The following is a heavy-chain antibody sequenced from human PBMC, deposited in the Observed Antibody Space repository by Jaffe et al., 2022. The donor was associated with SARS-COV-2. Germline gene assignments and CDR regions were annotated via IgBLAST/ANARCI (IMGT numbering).Heavy chain of an antibody. CDR3: VKGVADKAVARNVPGS. CDR2: ISYDGGDN. Sequence: QIQLVESGGGVVQPGRSLRLSCTASGFIFNSYGMHWVRQFPGGRLEWLMIISYDGGDNFYAESVKGRFTISRDNSINTLYLQMNYLRPEDTALYYCVKGVADKAVARNVPGSWGRGTLVTVSS. J-gene: IGHJ5*02. D-gene: IGHD6-19*01. V-gene: IGHV3-30*18. CDR1: GFIFNSYG.